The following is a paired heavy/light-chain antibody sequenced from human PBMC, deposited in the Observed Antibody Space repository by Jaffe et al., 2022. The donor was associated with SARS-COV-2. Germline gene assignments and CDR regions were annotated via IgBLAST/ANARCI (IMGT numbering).Heavy chain of an antibody. V-gene: IGHV3-23*04. Sequence: EVQLVESGGGLVQPGGSLRLSCAASGFTFGTYAMSWVRQTPGKGLEWVSGNSGSGGSTYYADSVKGRFTVSRDNSKNTLYLQMNSLRAEDSAVYFCAKGYFGIYYMDVWGTGTTVTVSS. D-gene: IGHD3-16*01. CDR3: AKGYFGIYYMDV. CDR1: GFTFGTYA. CDR2: NSGSGGST. J-gene: IGHJ6*03.
Light chain of an antibody. Sequence: DIVMTQSPDSLAVSLGERATINCKSSQTVLYSSDNRNYLAWYQQKPGQPPKLLIYWASTRESGVPDRFSGSGSGTDFTLTISSLQAEDVAVYYCQQYYSSPYTFGQGTKLEIK. CDR1: QTVLYSSDNRNY. J-gene: IGKJ2*01. CDR2: WAS. CDR3: QQYYSSPYT. V-gene: IGKV4-1*01.